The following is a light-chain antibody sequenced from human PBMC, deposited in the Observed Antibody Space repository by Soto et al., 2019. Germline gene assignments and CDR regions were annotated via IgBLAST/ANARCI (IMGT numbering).Light chain of an antibody. CDR2: GSS. CDR1: RSVATN. J-gene: IGKJ1*01. Sequence: EMVITQSPAPVSVSPWERATLSCRASRSVATNLAWYQQTPGQAPRLLIYGSSTRATALPPRFSASGSGTEFTLTISSLQPEDSAVYYCQQYNSWPWTFGQGTKVDIK. CDR3: QQYNSWPWT. V-gene: IGKV3-15*01.